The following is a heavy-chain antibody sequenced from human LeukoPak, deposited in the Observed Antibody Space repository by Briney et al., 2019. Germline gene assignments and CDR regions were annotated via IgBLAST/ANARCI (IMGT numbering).Heavy chain of an antibody. CDR2: ISYDGSNK. Sequence: GRSLRLSCAASGFTFSSYAMHWVRQAPGKGLEWVAVISYDGSNKYYADSVKGRFTISRDNSKNTLYLQMNSLRGEDTAIYYCAKGRDWFDPWGQGTLVTVSS. V-gene: IGHV3-30-3*01. CDR1: GFTFSSYA. J-gene: IGHJ5*02. CDR3: AKGRDWFDP.